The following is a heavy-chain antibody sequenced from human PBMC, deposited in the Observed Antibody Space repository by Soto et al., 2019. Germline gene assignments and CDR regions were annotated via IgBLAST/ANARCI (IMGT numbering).Heavy chain of an antibody. V-gene: IGHV1-18*01. D-gene: IGHD3-22*01. J-gene: IGHJ6*02. CDR1: GYTFTSYG. CDR3: ARGAYYNARSGYWEETYYYYGMDV. Sequence: GASVQVSCKASGYTFTSYGISWVRQAPGQGLERMGWISAYNGNTNFAQKLQGRVTMTTDTSTSTAYMELRSLRSDDTAVYYCARGAYYNARSGYWEETYYYYGMDVWGQGTTVTVS. CDR2: ISAYNGNT.